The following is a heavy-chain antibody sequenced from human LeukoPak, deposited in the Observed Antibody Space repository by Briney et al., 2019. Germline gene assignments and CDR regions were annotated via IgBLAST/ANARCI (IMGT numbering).Heavy chain of an antibody. J-gene: IGHJ3*02. CDR1: GYSISSGYY. CDR3: ASENDAFDI. Sequence: SETLSLTCTVSGYSISSGYYWGWIRQPPGKGLEWIGSIYHSGSTYYHPSLKSRFTIPVDTSKNQFSLKLSSVTAADTAVYYCASENDAFDIWGQGTMVTVSS. CDR2: IYHSGST. V-gene: IGHV4-38-2*02.